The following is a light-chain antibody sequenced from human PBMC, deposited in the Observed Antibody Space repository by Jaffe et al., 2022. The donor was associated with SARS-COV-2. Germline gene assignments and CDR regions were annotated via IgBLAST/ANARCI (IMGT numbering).Light chain of an antibody. Sequence: EIVMTQSPGTLSVSPGERATLSCWASQSVSSSLAWYQQKPGQAPRLLIYGASTRATGIPARFSGSGSGTEFTLTISSLQSEDFAVYYCQQYNNWPETFGQGTKVEIK. CDR2: GAS. CDR1: QSVSSS. J-gene: IGKJ1*01. CDR3: QQYNNWPET. V-gene: IGKV3-15*01.